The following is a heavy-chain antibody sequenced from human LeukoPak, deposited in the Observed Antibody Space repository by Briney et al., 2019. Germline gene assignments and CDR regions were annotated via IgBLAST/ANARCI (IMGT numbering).Heavy chain of an antibody. V-gene: IGHV3-53*01. J-gene: IGHJ6*02. CDR2: IYSGGST. CDR1: GFSVSSNY. CDR3: AREASQIKDMDL. Sequence: PGGSLRLSCAASGFSVSSNYMSWVRQAPGKGLEWVSVIYSGGSTYYADSVKGRFTISRDNSKSTLYLQMKSLRAEDTAVYYCAREASQIKDMDLWGQGTTVTVSS.